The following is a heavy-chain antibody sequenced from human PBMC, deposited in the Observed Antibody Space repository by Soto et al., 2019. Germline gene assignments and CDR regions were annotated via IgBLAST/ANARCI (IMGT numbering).Heavy chain of an antibody. CDR1: GFTFSDYY. D-gene: IGHD6-13*01. J-gene: IGHJ2*01. Sequence: QVQLVESGGGLVKPGGSLRLSCAASGFTFSDYYMSWIRQAPGKGLERVSYINSSSSYTNYADSVKGRFTISRDNAKNSLYLQMNSLRAEDTAVYYCARTIVAAGGRRYFDLWGRGTLVTVSS. CDR3: ARTIVAAGGRRYFDL. CDR2: INSSSSYT. V-gene: IGHV3-11*05.